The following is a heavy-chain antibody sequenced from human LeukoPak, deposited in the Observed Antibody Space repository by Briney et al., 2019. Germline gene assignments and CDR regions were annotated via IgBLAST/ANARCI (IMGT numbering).Heavy chain of an antibody. D-gene: IGHD1-1*01. V-gene: IGHV3-30-3*01. CDR2: ISYDGSNK. Sequence: PGGSLRLSCAASGFTFSSYAMHWVRQAPGKGLEWVAVISYDGSNKYYADSVKGRFTISRDNSKNTLYLQMNSLRAEDTAVYYCARTSGLFNWNDRGFDYWGQGTLVTVSS. J-gene: IGHJ4*02. CDR1: GFTFSSYA. CDR3: ARTSGLFNWNDRGFDY.